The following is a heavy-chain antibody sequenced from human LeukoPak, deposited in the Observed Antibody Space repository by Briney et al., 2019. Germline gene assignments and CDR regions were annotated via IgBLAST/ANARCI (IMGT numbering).Heavy chain of an antibody. CDR3: ARSYSESPCVVNYFDY. D-gene: IGHD1-26*01. V-gene: IGHV4-31*03. CDR1: GGSISSGGHY. CDR2: MFYSGST. J-gene: IGHJ4*02. Sequence: PSETLSLTCTVSGGSISSGGHYWSWIRQHPGKGLEWIGYMFYSGSTYYNPSLKSRVTISVDTSKNHFTLKLSSVTAADTAVYYCARSYSESPCVVNYFDYWGQGTLVTVSS.